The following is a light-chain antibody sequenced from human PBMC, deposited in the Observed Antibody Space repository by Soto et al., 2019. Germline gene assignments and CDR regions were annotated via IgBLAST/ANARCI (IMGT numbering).Light chain of an antibody. CDR1: QSISSR. V-gene: IGKV1-5*01. CDR2: DAS. J-gene: IGKJ1*01. Sequence: DIQMTQSPSTLSASVGDRVTITCRASQSISSRLAWYQQKPGKAPKVLIFDASSLESGVPSRFSGSGSATEFTLTISSLQPDDFATYYCQQYSTYPWTFGQGTKVEIK. CDR3: QQYSTYPWT.